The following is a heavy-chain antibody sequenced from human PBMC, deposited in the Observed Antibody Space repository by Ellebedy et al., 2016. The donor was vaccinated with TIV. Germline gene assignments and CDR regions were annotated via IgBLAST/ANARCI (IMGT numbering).Heavy chain of an antibody. CDR3: AHRVRRIINGAFDI. Sequence: SGPTLVKPTQTLTLTCTFSGFSFTTDEVGVGWIRQPPGKALEWLAVIYWTDDKYYSPSLKSRLTITKDTSKNQVVLTMTNMDPVDTATYYCAHRVRRIINGAFDIWGQGTMVTVSS. J-gene: IGHJ3*02. CDR1: GFSFTTDEVG. D-gene: IGHD3-10*01. V-gene: IGHV2-5*01. CDR2: IYWTDDK.